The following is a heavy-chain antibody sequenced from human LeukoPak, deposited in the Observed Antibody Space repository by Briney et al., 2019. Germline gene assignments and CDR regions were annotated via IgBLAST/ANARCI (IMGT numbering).Heavy chain of an antibody. Sequence: GGSLRLSCAASGFTFSSYAMSWVRQAPGKGLEWVSAISGSGGSTYYADSVKGRFTISRDNSRNTLYLQMNSLRAEDTAVYYCAKDRRGALYPYFDYWGQGTLVTVSS. D-gene: IGHD3-10*01. CDR1: GFTFSSYA. V-gene: IGHV3-23*01. CDR2: ISGSGGST. CDR3: AKDRRGALYPYFDY. J-gene: IGHJ4*02.